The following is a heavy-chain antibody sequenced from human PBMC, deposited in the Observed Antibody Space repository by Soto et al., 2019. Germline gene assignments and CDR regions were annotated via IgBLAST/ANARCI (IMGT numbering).Heavy chain of an antibody. D-gene: IGHD3-22*01. Sequence: GESLKISCKGSGYSFAGYWVTWVRQKPGKGLEWVGRIDPSDSQTYYSPSFRGHVTISVTKSITTVFLQWSSLRASDTAMYYCARQIYDSDTGPNFQYYFDSWGQGTPVTVSS. V-gene: IGHV5-10-1*01. J-gene: IGHJ4*02. CDR3: ARQIYDSDTGPNFQYYFDS. CDR1: GYSFAGYW. CDR2: IDPSDSQT.